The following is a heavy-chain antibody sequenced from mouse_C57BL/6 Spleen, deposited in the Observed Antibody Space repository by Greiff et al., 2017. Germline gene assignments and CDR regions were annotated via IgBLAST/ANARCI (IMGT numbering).Heavy chain of an antibody. V-gene: IGHV1-64*01. CDR2: IHPYSGST. Sequence: VQLQQPGAELVKPGASVKLSCKASGYTFTSYWMHWVKQRPGQGLEWIGMIHPYSGSTNYNEKFKGKATLTVDKSSSTAYMQLSSLTSEDSAVYYCARYYGSSHWYFDVWGTGTTVTVSS. J-gene: IGHJ1*03. D-gene: IGHD1-1*01. CDR1: GYTFTSYW. CDR3: ARYYGSSHWYFDV.